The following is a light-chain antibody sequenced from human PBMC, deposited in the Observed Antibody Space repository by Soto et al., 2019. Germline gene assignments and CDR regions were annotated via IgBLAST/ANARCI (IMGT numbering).Light chain of an antibody. V-gene: IGKV3-20*01. CDR2: GAS. CDR1: QSVSSSY. J-gene: IGKJ1*01. Sequence: EIVLTQSPGTLSLSPGERATPSCRASQSVSSSYLAWYQQKPGQAPRLLIYGASSRATGIPDRFSGSGSGTDFTLTISRLEPEDFAEYYCQQYGSSPRKTFGQGTKVEIK. CDR3: QQYGSSPRKT.